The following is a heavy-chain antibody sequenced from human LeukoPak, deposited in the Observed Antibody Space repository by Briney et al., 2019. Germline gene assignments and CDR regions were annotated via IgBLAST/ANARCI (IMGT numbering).Heavy chain of an antibody. Sequence: GGALRLPWAASGFTFSSYAMHWGRQAPGKGLEYVSAIRSNGGSTYYASSVKGRFTISRDNSKNTLYLQMGSLRAEDMAVYYCARGSYYDFWSGYYRGDYFDCWVQGTLVTVSS. CDR2: IRSNGGST. D-gene: IGHD3-3*01. J-gene: IGHJ4*02. V-gene: IGHV3-64*01. CDR1: GFTFSSYA. CDR3: ARGSYYDFWSGYYRGDYFDC.